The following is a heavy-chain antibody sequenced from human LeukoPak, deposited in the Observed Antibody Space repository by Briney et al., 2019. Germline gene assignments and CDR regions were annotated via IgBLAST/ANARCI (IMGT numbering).Heavy chain of an antibody. V-gene: IGHV4-59*12. CDR2: IYYSGST. CDR1: GGSISSYY. J-gene: IGHJ4*02. CDR3: ARGPTTSGSYNYFDY. Sequence: SETLSLTCTVSGGSISSYYWSWIRQPPGKGLEWIGYIYYSGSTNYNPSLKSRVTISVDTSKNQFSLKLNSVTAADTAVYYCARGPTTSGSYNYFDYWGQGTLVTVSS. D-gene: IGHD1-26*01.